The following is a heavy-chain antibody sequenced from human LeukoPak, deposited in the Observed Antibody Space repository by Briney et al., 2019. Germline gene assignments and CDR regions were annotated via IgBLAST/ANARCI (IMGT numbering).Heavy chain of an antibody. CDR2: INSDGSST. Sequence: GGSLRLSCAASGFTFSSYWMHWVRQAPGKGLVWVSRINSDGSSTSYADSVKGRFIISRDNAKNTLYLQMNSLRAEDTAVYYCARDRGSGWYYFDYWGQGTLVTVSS. D-gene: IGHD6-19*01. V-gene: IGHV3-74*01. J-gene: IGHJ4*02. CDR3: ARDRGSGWYYFDY. CDR1: GFTFSSYW.